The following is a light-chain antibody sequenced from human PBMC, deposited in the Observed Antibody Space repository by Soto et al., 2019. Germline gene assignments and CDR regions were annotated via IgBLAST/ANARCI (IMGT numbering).Light chain of an antibody. Sequence: IVMTQSPATLSVSPGGRATLSCRAGQSFSTNLAWYHQKPGQAPRLLIYGASTRAPGIPVRFSGSGSGTEFTLTITSLQSEDFAVYYCQEYNDWRPITFGGGTKVEIK. CDR2: GAS. CDR3: QEYNDWRPIT. J-gene: IGKJ4*01. V-gene: IGKV3-15*01. CDR1: QSFSTN.